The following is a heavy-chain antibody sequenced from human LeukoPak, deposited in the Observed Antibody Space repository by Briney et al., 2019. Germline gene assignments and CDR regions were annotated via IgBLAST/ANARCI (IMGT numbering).Heavy chain of an antibody. J-gene: IGHJ4*02. Sequence: GGSLRLSCAASGFTFNIYSMNWVRQAPGKGLEWVSYISSSSSTIYYADSVKGRFTISRDNAKNSLYLQMNSLRAEDTAVYYCARLRVYYFDYWGQGTLVTVSS. CDR1: GFTFNIYS. CDR2: ISSSSSTI. CDR3: ARLRVYYFDY. V-gene: IGHV3-48*01.